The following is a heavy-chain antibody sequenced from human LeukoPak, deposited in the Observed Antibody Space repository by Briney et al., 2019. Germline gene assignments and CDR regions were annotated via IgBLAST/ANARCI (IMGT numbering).Heavy chain of an antibody. CDR2: IIPIFGTA. D-gene: IGHD6-13*01. V-gene: IGHV1-69*06. J-gene: IGHJ5*02. CDR3: ARARFGTAAAGNNWFDP. Sequence: SVKVSCKASGGTFSSYAISWVRQAPGQGLEWMGGIIPIFGTANYAQKFQGRVTITADKSTSTAYMELSSLRSEDTAVYYCARARFGTAAAGNNWFDPWGQGTLVTVSS. CDR1: GGTFSSYA.